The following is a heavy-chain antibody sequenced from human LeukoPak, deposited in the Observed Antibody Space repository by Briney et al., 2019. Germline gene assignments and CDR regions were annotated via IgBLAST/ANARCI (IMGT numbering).Heavy chain of an antibody. CDR3: TRDLDGDSMGTFDN. Sequence: GRSLRLSCAASGFTIDDHAMHWVRQAPGKGLVWVSGISWNSGSIGYADSVKGRFIISRDNAKKSLYLQMNSLRIEDTALYYCTRDLDGDSMGTFDNWGQGTLVTVSS. CDR2: ISWNSGSI. D-gene: IGHD4-17*01. V-gene: IGHV3-9*01. J-gene: IGHJ4*02. CDR1: GFTIDDHA.